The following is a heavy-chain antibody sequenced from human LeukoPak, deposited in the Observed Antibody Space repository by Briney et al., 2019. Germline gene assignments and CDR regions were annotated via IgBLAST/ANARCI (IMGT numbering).Heavy chain of an antibody. CDR1: GYIFTGYY. CDR2: ISAYNGNT. D-gene: IGHD3-10*01. Sequence: ASVKVSCKASGYIFTGYYMHWVRQAPGQGLEWMGWISAYNGNTNYAQKLQGRVTMTTDTSTSTAYMELRSLRSDDTAVYYCARSSAMVRGVHGYWGQGTLVTVSS. V-gene: IGHV1-18*04. J-gene: IGHJ4*02. CDR3: ARSSAMVRGVHGY.